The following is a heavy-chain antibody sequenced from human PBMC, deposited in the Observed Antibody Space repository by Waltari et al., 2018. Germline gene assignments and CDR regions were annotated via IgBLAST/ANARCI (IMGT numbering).Heavy chain of an antibody. CDR2: IKGDGSFT. D-gene: IGHD1-1*01. V-gene: IGHV3-74*01. J-gene: IGHJ4*02. CDR1: GFIFSSYW. Sequence: VQLVESGGGLVQPGGSLRLSCAASGFIFSSYWMHWVRQVPGKGLVWISCIKGDGSFTDYADSVRGRFTISRDNAKTTLYLQMNSLGAEDTAVYFCVRDASWNIDYWGQGTLVTVSS. CDR3: VRDASWNIDY.